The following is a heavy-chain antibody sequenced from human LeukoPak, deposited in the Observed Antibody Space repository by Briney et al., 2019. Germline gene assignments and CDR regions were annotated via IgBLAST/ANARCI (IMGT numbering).Heavy chain of an antibody. CDR3: ARRTSHWANWFDP. D-gene: IGHD7-27*01. Sequence: SETLSLTCTVSGDSSSTYYWSWIRQPPGGGLEWLGHIHNSGSTNYNPSLKSRLTISEDTSNNQFSLKLNSVTAADTAVYYCARRTSHWANWFDPWGQGILVTVAS. CDR2: IHNSGST. V-gene: IGHV4-59*08. J-gene: IGHJ5*02. CDR1: GDSSSTYY.